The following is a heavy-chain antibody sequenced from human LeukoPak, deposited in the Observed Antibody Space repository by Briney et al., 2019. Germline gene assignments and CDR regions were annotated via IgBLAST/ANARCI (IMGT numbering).Heavy chain of an antibody. CDR3: ARQDCSSTSCYAFADAFDI. CDR1: GGSISSSSYY. V-gene: IGHV4-39*01. J-gene: IGHJ3*02. D-gene: IGHD2-2*01. CDR2: IYYSGST. Sequence: PSETLSPTCTVSGGSISSSSYYWGWIRQPPGKGLEWIGSIYYSGSTYYNPSLKSRVTISVDTSKNQFSLKLSSVTAADTAVYYCARQDCSSTSCYAFADAFDIWGQGTMVTVSS.